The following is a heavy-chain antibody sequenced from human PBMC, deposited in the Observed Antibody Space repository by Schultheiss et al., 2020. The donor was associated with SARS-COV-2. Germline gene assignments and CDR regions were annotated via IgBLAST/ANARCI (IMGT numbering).Heavy chain of an antibody. CDR2: ISGSGGST. V-gene: IGHV3-23*01. CDR1: GFTFSSYA. CDR3: VKDSWQERARGGYSYGYRADY. Sequence: GESLKISCAASGFTFSSYAMSWVRQAPGKGLEWVSAISGSGGSTYYADSVKGRFTISRDNSKNTLYLQMSSLRAEDTAVYYCVKDSWQERARGGYSYGYRADYWGQGTLVTVSS. J-gene: IGHJ4*02. D-gene: IGHD5-18*01.